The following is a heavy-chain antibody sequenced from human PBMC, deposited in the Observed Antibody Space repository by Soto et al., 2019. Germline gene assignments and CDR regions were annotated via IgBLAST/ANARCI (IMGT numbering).Heavy chain of an antibody. D-gene: IGHD6-13*01. V-gene: IGHV4-31*03. CDR3: ARAGGAGSGHDWFDP. CDR2: IHYSGST. J-gene: IGHJ5*02. Sequence: SETLSLTCNVSGGSVSSGGYYWSWIRQHPGKGLEWIGYIHYSGSTYYNPSLKSRVTMSIDTSKNLFSLNLSSVTAADTAVYYCARAGGAGSGHDWFDPWGQGTLVTVSS. CDR1: GGSVSSGGYY.